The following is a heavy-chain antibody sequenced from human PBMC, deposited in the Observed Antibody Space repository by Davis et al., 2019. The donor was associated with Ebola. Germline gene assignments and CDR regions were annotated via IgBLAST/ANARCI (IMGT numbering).Heavy chain of an antibody. V-gene: IGHV5-51*01. J-gene: IGHJ2*01. CDR3: ARGYWHFDL. CDR2: IYPGYSDI. CDR1: GYSFSNQW. Sequence: GESLKISCKGSGYSFSNQWVGWVRQMPGKGLEWMAIIYPGYSDIRYSPSFQGQVTISADKSISTAYLQWNSLEASDTALYYCARGYWHFDLWGRGTLVTVSS.